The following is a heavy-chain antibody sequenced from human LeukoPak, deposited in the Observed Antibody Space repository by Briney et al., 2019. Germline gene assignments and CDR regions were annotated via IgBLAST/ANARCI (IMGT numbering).Heavy chain of an antibody. CDR3: ARDERSGYYIY. D-gene: IGHD3-22*01. J-gene: IGHJ4*02. Sequence: AGGSLRLSCAASGFTFSSYSMNWVRQAPGRGLEWVANLKEDGSVKQHADSVRGRFTISRDNTKNLVFLQMSSLKAEDSAVYYCARDERSGYYIYWGQGILVTVSS. V-gene: IGHV3-7*01. CDR1: GFTFSSYS. CDR2: LKEDGSVK.